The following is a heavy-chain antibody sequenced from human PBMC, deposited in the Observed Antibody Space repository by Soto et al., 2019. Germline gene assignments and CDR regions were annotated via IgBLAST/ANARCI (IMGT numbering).Heavy chain of an antibody. CDR3: ARGPNYYDSSGYHIEYFQH. D-gene: IGHD3-22*01. CDR2: IIPIFGTA. J-gene: IGHJ1*01. CDR1: GGTFSRHA. Sequence: QVQLVQSGAEVRKPGSSVKVSCKASGGTFSRHAISWVRQAPGQGLEWMGGIIPIFGTANHAQKFQGRVTITADESTSTAYMELSSLRSEDTAVYYCARGPNYYDSSGYHIEYFQHWGQGTLVTVSS. V-gene: IGHV1-69*01.